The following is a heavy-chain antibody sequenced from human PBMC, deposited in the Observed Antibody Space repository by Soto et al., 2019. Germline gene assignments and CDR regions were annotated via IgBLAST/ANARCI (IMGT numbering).Heavy chain of an antibody. Sequence: GGSLRLSCAASGFTVSSNYMRCVRQAPGKGLEWVSVIYSGGSTYYADSVKGRFTISRDNSKNTLYLDMNSPISEDTAVDYCASYTEPWGQGTLVTVSS. CDR1: GFTVSSNY. V-gene: IGHV3-53*01. J-gene: IGHJ5*02. CDR3: ASYTEP. D-gene: IGHD4-4*01. CDR2: IYSGGST.